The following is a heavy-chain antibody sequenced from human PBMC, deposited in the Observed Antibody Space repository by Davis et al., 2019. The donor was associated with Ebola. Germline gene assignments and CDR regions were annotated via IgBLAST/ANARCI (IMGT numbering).Heavy chain of an antibody. J-gene: IGHJ6*02. Sequence: GESLKISCAASGFTFSSYSMNWVRQAPGKGLEWVSYISSSSSYTNYADSVKGRFTISRDNAKNSLYLQMNSLRAEDTAVYYCARNLASVVTANYYYGMDVWGQGTTVTVSS. D-gene: IGHD2-21*02. CDR2: ISSSSSYT. V-gene: IGHV3-21*05. CDR3: ARNLASVVTANYYYGMDV. CDR1: GFTFSSYS.